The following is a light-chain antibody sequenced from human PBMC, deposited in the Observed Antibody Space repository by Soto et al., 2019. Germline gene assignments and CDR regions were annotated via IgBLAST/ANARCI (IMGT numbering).Light chain of an antibody. J-gene: IGLJ2*01. CDR1: SSDVGGYNY. V-gene: IGLV2-14*01. CDR3: SSYTSSSTVV. CDR2: EVS. Sequence: QSALTQPASVSGSPGQSITISCTGTSSDVGGYNYVSWYQQHPGKAPKLMIYEVSNRPSGVSNRFSGSKSGNTAYLTISVLQAEDEADYYCSSYTSSSTVVFGGGTKLTVL.